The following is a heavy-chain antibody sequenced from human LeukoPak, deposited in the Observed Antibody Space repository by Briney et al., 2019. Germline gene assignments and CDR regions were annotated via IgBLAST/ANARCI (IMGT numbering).Heavy chain of an antibody. CDR2: IFPAGPDT. J-gene: IGHJ5*02. Sequence: GASLKISCKASGYRFIDHWIGGVRQKPGKGLEWMGIIFPAGPDTGYSPSFQGRVTFSADESITTAYLQWNSLKASDTAMYFCARQGQLSDYSGGSWGQGTRVTVSS. V-gene: IGHV5-51*01. D-gene: IGHD2-21*01. CDR1: GYRFIDHW. CDR3: ARQGQLSDYSGGS.